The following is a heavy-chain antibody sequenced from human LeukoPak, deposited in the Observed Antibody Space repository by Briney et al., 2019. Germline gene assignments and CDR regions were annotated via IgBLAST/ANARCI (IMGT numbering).Heavy chain of an antibody. J-gene: IGHJ4*02. D-gene: IGHD2-15*01. V-gene: IGHV1-24*01. Sequence: GASVKVSFKVSGYTLTELSMHWVRQAPGKGLDWMGGFDPEDGETIYAQKLQGRVTMTEDKSTDTAYMELSRLRYEDTDVYYYALMEGKRDCSGGSCYGFFDYWGQGTLVTVS. CDR2: FDPEDGET. CDR3: ALMEGKRDCSGGSCYGFFDY. CDR1: GYTLTELS.